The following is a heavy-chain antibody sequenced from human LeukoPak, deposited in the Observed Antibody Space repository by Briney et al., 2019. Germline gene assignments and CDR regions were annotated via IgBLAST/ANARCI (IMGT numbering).Heavy chain of an antibody. CDR3: ATVRSTVTAVADETNWFDP. V-gene: IGHV4-39*01. J-gene: IGHJ5*02. D-gene: IGHD4-17*01. Sequence: SATLSLTCTVSGGSLSNRGYYSGWIRQSPGKGLEWIGRLYYAMNTYYTPSLSRPVPISVDTSKNQFSLKLSSVPDADTAVYYCATVRSTVTAVADETNWFDPWGQGTLVTVSS. CDR2: LYYAMNT. CDR1: GGSLSNRGYY.